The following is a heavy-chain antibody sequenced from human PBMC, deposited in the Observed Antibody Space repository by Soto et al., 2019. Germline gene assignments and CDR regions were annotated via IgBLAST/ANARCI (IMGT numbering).Heavy chain of an antibody. Sequence: EVQLVESGGGLVQPGGSLRLSCVASGFRFDYYWMHWVRQAPGGGLMWISRLQIDGSHPAYADSVKGRFTISRDNAKNTTYLQMTELRVDNTSIYYCARGGEPEYGGQGTLVTVSS. J-gene: IGHJ4*02. CDR2: LQIDGSHP. CDR1: GFRFDYYW. V-gene: IGHV3-74*01. CDR3: ARGGEPEY.